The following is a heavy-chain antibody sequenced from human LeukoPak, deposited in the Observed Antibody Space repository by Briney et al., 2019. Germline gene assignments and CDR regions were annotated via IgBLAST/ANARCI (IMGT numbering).Heavy chain of an antibody. D-gene: IGHD2-8*01. CDR2: ISCDNGNT. CDR3: ARDLEAGSGYGVY. CDR1: GYIFTRYG. Sequence: ASVKVSCKASGYIFTRYGVSWVRQAPGQGLEWMGWISCDNGNTGYAQKFQGRVTVTADTSTSTAYMELRSLKSDDTAVYYCARDLEAGSGYGVYWSQGTLVTVSS. V-gene: IGHV1-18*01. J-gene: IGHJ4*02.